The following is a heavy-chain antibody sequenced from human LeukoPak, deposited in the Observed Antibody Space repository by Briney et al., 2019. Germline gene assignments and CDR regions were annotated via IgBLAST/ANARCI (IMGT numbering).Heavy chain of an antibody. CDR3: ARAGHFATYYDFWSGYSAFDI. Sequence: ASVKVSCKASGYTFTGCYMHWVRQAPGQGLEWMGWINPNSGGTNYAQKFQGWVTMTRDTSIGTAYMELSRLRSDDTAVYYCARAGHFATYYDFWSGYSAFDIWGQGTMVTVSS. CDR1: GYTFTGCY. V-gene: IGHV1-2*04. CDR2: INPNSGGT. J-gene: IGHJ3*02. D-gene: IGHD3-3*01.